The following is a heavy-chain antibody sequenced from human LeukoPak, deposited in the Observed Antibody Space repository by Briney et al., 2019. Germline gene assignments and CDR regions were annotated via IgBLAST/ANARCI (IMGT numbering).Heavy chain of an antibody. CDR1: GFSFSSYA. D-gene: IGHD3-10*01. CDR3: ARLYGSGSHPLDY. CDR2: INGRGDST. Sequence: GGSLRLSCAASGFSFSSYAMSWVRQAPGKGLEWVSGINGRGDSTVYADSVKGRFTISRDNSKNTLYLQMNSLRVEDTAVYYCARLYGSGSHPLDYWGQGTLVTVSS. V-gene: IGHV3-23*01. J-gene: IGHJ4*02.